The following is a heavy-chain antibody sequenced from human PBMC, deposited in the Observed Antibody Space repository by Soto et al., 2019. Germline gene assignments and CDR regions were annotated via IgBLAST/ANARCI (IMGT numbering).Heavy chain of an antibody. Sequence: EVQLVESGGGLVQPGGSLKLSCAASGFTFSGSAMHWVRQASGKGLEWVGRIRSKANSYATAYAASVKGRFTISRDDSKNTAYLQMNSLKTEDTAVYYCTRSYDFWSGNPYWYFDLWGRGTLVTVSS. D-gene: IGHD3-3*01. V-gene: IGHV3-73*01. CDR1: GFTFSGSA. J-gene: IGHJ2*01. CDR2: IRSKANSYAT. CDR3: TRSYDFWSGNPYWYFDL.